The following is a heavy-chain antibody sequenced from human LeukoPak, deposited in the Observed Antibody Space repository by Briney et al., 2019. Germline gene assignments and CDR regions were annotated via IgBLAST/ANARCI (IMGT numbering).Heavy chain of an antibody. V-gene: IGHV4-59*01. J-gene: IGHJ4*02. CDR1: CGSISSYY. CDR2: IYYSGST. CDR3: ARESSWGNFDY. Sequence: PSETLSLTCTVSCGSISSYYWSWIRQPPGKGLEWIGYIYYSGSTNYNPSLKSRVTISVDTSKNQFSLKLSYVTAADTAVYFCARESSWGNFDYWGQGTLVTVSS. D-gene: IGHD7-27*01.